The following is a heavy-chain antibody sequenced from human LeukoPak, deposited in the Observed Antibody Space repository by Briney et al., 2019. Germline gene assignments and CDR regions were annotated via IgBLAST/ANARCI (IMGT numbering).Heavy chain of an antibody. Sequence: GGSLRLSCAAAGFTFSSYAMSWVRQAPGKGVEWVSAISGSGGSTYYADSVKGRFTISRDNSKNTLYLQMNSLRAEDTAVYYCANLYSSGWYPEGYWGQGTLVTVSS. CDR2: ISGSGGST. D-gene: IGHD6-19*01. CDR3: ANLYSSGWYPEGY. CDR1: GFTFSSYA. J-gene: IGHJ4*02. V-gene: IGHV3-23*01.